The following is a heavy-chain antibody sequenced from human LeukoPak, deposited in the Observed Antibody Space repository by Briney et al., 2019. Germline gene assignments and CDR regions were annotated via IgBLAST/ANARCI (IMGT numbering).Heavy chain of an antibody. CDR3: ANHGGWPRFDY. Sequence: GGSLRLSCAASGLNFSSHAMSWVRQAPGKGLELVSSISGSRGSTYYADSVKGRFTISRDNSKNTLYLQMNSLRAEDTAVYYCANHGGWPRFDYWGQGTLVTVSS. D-gene: IGHD6-19*01. V-gene: IGHV3-23*01. J-gene: IGHJ4*02. CDR2: ISGSRGST. CDR1: GLNFSSHA.